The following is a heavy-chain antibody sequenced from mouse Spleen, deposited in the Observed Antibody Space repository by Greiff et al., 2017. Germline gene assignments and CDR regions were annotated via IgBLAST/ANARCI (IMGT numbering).Heavy chain of an antibody. V-gene: IGHV1-69*02. J-gene: IGHJ4*01. CDR1: GYTFTSYW. Sequence: QVQLQQPGTELVKPGASVKLSCKASGYTFTSYWMHWVKQRPGQGLEWIGEIDPSDSYTNYNQKFKGKATLTVDKSSSTAYMQLSSLTSEDSAVYYCARRNAMDYWGQGTSVTVSS. CDR3: ARRNAMDY. CDR2: IDPSDSYT.